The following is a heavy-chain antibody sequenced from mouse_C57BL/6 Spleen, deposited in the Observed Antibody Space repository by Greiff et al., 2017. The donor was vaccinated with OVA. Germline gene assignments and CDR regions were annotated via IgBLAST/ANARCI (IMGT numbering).Heavy chain of an antibody. J-gene: IGHJ4*01. Sequence: VQLQQSGAELAKPGASVKLSCKASGYTFTSYWMHWVKQRPGQGLEWIGYINPSSGSTKYNQKFKDKATLTADKSSSTAYMQLSSLTYEDSAVYYCTIVDQDYAMDYWGQGTSVTVSS. CDR1: GYTFTSYW. D-gene: IGHD6-2*01. CDR3: TIVDQDYAMDY. CDR2: INPSSGST. V-gene: IGHV1-7*01.